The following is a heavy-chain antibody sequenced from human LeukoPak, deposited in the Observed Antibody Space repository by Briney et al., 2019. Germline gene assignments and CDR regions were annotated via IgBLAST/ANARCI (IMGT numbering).Heavy chain of an antibody. CDR3: ARGRQQQLVPHYYYYYGMDV. J-gene: IGHJ6*02. D-gene: IGHD6-13*01. CDR1: GGSISSYY. V-gene: IGHV4-34*01. Sequence: SETLSFTCTVSGGSISSYYWSWIRQPPGKGLEWIGEINHSGSTNYNPSLKSRVTISVDTSKNQFSLKLSSVTAADTAVYYCARGRQQQLVPHYYYYYGMDVWGQGTTVTVSS. CDR2: INHSGST.